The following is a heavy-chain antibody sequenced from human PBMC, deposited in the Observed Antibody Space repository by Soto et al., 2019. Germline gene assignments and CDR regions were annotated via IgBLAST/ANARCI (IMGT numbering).Heavy chain of an antibody. J-gene: IGHJ4*02. CDR2: VYWDDDN. Sequence: QITLKESGPTLVQPTQTLTLTCSLSGFSVTTHGVGVGWIRQPPGKALEWLAVVYWDDDNRYRPSLKSRVTFTTDISTDQVVFTMANMDPADTATYYCAHKITADLNARVFDYWGQGTPVTVYS. CDR1: GFSVTTHGVG. V-gene: IGHV2-5*02. CDR3: AHKITADLNARVFDY.